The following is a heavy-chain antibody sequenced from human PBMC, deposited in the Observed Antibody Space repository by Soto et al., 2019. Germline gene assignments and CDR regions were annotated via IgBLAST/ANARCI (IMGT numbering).Heavy chain of an antibody. V-gene: IGHV2-70*11. CDR1: GFSLTADGMC. Sequence: VSGPTLVNPTQTLTLTCTFSGFSLTADGMCVNWIRQPPGKALEWLARIDWHDDKYFTTSLKTRLTISKDTSKNQVVLTMTNMDPVDTATYYCVRTRDDYHNNGGGVLLHWGPGTLVTVSS. D-gene: IGHD4-17*01. CDR3: VRTRDDYHNNGGGVLLH. CDR2: IDWHDDK. J-gene: IGHJ4*02.